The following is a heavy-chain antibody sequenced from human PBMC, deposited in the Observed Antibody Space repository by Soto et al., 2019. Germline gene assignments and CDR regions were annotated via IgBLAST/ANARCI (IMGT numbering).Heavy chain of an antibody. J-gene: IGHJ5*02. Sequence: PCESLNICCTGLGSNSSTYGTAWVRQMPGKGLEWMGTIDPIDSYTKYSPSFPGHVTISADKAISTPYLQVGSLKASDTALYYGTREKAELELFNWSDPWGQGTLDPVS. V-gene: IGHV5-10-1*01. CDR1: GSNSSTYG. CDR2: IDPIDSYT. D-gene: IGHD1-7*01. CDR3: TREKAELELFNWSDP.